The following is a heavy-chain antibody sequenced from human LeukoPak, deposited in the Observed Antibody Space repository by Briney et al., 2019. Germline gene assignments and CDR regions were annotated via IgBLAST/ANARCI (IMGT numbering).Heavy chain of an antibody. J-gene: IGHJ6*02. CDR3: ARRLQIVWYGLDV. CDR1: GYTFTGYY. D-gene: IGHD2-21*01. CDR2: VNPNSGGT. Sequence: ASVKVSCKASGYTFTGYYIHWVRQAPGQGLEWMGWVNPNSGGTIYEEKFQGRVNMTRDTSISTAYMELAGLRSDDTAVYYCARRLQIVWYGLDVWGQGTSVTVSS. V-gene: IGHV1-2*02.